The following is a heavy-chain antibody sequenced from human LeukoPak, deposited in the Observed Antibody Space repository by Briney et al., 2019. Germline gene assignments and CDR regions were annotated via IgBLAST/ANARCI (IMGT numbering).Heavy chain of an antibody. V-gene: IGHV3-23*01. D-gene: IGHD6-13*01. CDR3: VKGRISEDGLDF. CDR1: GFTFSRSA. Sequence: GGSLRLSCAASGFTFSRSAMTWVRQTPGKGLDWVSSISSSGDTYYADSVKGRFTISRDNSKNMLYLQMNSLRAEDTAVYYCVKGRISEDGLDFWGQGTLVTVSS. J-gene: IGHJ4*02. CDR2: ISSSGDT.